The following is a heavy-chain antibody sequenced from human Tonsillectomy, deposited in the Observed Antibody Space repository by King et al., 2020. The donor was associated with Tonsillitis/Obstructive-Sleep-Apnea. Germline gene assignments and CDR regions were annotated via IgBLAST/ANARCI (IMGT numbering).Heavy chain of an antibody. Sequence: VQLVQSGAEVKKPGASVKVSCKASGYTFITYGISWVRQAPGQGLEWMGWISAYNGDTNYAQKLHDRVTMTTDTSTSTAYMEVRSLRSDDTAVYYCARDSRSHYYDTSGYYTFEYWGQGTLVTVSS. D-gene: IGHD3-22*01. J-gene: IGHJ4*02. CDR1: GYTFITYG. CDR3: ARDSRSHYYDTSGYYTFEY. V-gene: IGHV1-18*01. CDR2: ISAYNGDT.